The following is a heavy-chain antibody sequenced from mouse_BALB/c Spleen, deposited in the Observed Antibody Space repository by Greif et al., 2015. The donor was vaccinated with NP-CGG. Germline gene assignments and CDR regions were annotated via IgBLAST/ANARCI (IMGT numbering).Heavy chain of an antibody. V-gene: IGHV7-3*02. Sequence: EVKLVESGGGLVQPGGSLRLSCATSGFTFTDYYMSWVRQPPGKALEWLGFIRNKANGYTTEYSASVKGRFTISRDNSQSILYLQMNTLRAEDSATYYCARDYYGSSYWCFEVWVAGTTVTVS. D-gene: IGHD1-1*01. J-gene: IGHJ1*01. CDR1: GFTFTDYY. CDR2: IRNKANGYTT. CDR3: ARDYYGSSYWCFEV.